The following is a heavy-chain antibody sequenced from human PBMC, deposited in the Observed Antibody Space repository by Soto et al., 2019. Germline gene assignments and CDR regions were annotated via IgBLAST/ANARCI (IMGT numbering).Heavy chain of an antibody. CDR3: ARERIAAGGTHDAIDI. V-gene: IGHV3-53*01. CDR2: IFAGGRT. J-gene: IGHJ3*02. CDR1: GLSVSTNY. Sequence: GGSLRLSCAASGLSVSTNYMTWVRQAPGKGLEWVSLIFAGGRTCYADSVKGRFTISRDNSKNTLYLQMNSLSAEDTGVYYCARERIAAGGTHDAIDIWGQGTMVTVSS. D-gene: IGHD6-13*01.